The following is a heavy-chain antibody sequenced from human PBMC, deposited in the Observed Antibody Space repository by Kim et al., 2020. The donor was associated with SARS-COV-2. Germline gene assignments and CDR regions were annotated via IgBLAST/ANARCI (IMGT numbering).Heavy chain of an antibody. CDR1: GYSISSGYY. CDR3: ARVGYCSGGSCYRKYNWFDP. CDR2: IYHSGST. J-gene: IGHJ5*02. V-gene: IGHV4-38-2*02. D-gene: IGHD2-15*01. Sequence: SETLSLTCTVSGYSISSGYYWGWIRQPPGKGLEWIGSIYHSGSTYYNPSLKSRVTISVDTSKNQFSLKLSSVTAADTAVYYCARVGYCSGGSCYRKYNWFDPWGQGTLVTVSS.